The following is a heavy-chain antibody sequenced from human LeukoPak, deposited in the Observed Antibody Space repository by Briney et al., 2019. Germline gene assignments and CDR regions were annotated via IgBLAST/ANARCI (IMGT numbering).Heavy chain of an antibody. CDR3: ARGEDWDRTFDY. V-gene: IGHV4-38-2*02. CDR2: IYYSGST. CDR1: GYSISSGYY. Sequence: SETLSLTCTVSGYSISSGYYWGWIRPPPGMGLEWIATIYYSGSTLYNPSLKSRVTISIGTSKNQFSLSLTSVTAADTAVYFCARGEDWDRTFDYWGQGTLVTVSS. J-gene: IGHJ4*02. D-gene: IGHD3/OR15-3a*01.